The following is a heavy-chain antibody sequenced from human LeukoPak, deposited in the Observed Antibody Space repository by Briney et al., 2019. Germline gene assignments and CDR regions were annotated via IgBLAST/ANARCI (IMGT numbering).Heavy chain of an antibody. CDR2: IYYSGST. D-gene: IGHD3-10*01. Sequence: KSSETLSLTCTVSGGSISSYYWSWIRQPPGKGLEWIGCIYYSGSTNYNPSLKSRVTISVDTSKNQFSLKLSSVTAADTAVYYCARGYYGSGSYYYYYGMDVWGRGTTVTVSS. V-gene: IGHV4-59*01. CDR1: GGSISSYY. J-gene: IGHJ6*02. CDR3: ARGYYGSGSYYYYYGMDV.